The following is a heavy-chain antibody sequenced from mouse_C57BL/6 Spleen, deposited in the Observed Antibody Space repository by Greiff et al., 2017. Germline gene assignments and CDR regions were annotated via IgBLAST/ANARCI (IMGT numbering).Heavy chain of an antibody. Sequence: EVQGVESGPELVKPGASVKISCKASGYSFTGYYMNWVKQSPEKSLEWIGEINPSTGGTTYNQKFKAKATLTVDKSSSTAYMQLKSLTSEDSAVYYCARSGGSFDYWGQGTTLTVAS. CDR2: INPSTGGT. CDR3: ARSGGSFDY. CDR1: GYSFTGYY. J-gene: IGHJ2*01. V-gene: IGHV1-42*01. D-gene: IGHD3-2*02.